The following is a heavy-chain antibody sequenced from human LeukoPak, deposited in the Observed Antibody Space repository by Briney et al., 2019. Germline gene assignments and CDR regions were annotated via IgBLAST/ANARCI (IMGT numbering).Heavy chain of an antibody. Sequence: GGSLRLSCAASGFTFSSYSMNWVRQAPGKGLEWVSSISSSSSYIYYADSVKGRFTISRDNAKNSLYLQMNSLRAEDTAVYYCARDGRNYVYGMDVWGQGTTVTVSS. V-gene: IGHV3-21*01. CDR1: GFTFSSYS. CDR2: ISSSSSYI. J-gene: IGHJ6*02. CDR3: ARDGRNYVYGMDV.